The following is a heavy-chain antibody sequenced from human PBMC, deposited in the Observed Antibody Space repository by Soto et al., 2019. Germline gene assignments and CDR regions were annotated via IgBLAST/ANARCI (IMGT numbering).Heavy chain of an antibody. CDR2: ISGGGGSS. Sequence: EVQLLESGGGLVQPEGSLRLSCAASGFTFSNYAMSWVRQAPGKGLEWVSGISGGGGSSYYADSVNGRFTISRDNSKNTLYLQMKSLRAEDTALYYCAHNCGVDCHSVFFYWGQGTLVIVSS. CDR1: GFTFSNYA. J-gene: IGHJ4*02. CDR3: AHNCGVDCHSVFFY. D-gene: IGHD2-21*02. V-gene: IGHV3-23*01.